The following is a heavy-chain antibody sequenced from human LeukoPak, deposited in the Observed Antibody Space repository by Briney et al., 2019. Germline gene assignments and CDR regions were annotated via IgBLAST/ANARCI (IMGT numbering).Heavy chain of an antibody. J-gene: IGHJ4*02. CDR2: ISSSGSTI. V-gene: IGHV3-48*03. D-gene: IGHD3-10*01. CDR3: ARSSITMDFDY. Sequence: PGGSLRLSCAASGFTFSSYEMNWVRQAPGKGLEWVSYISSSGSTIYYADSVKGRFTISRDSAKNSLYLQMNSLRAEDTAVYYCARSSITMDFDYWGQGTLVTVSS. CDR1: GFTFSSYE.